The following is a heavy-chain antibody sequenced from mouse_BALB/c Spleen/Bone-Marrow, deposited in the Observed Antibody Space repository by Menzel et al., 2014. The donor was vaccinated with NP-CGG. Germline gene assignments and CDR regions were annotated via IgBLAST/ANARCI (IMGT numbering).Heavy chain of an antibody. J-gene: IGHJ3*01. D-gene: IGHD1-1*01. CDR2: IDPANGNT. V-gene: IGHV14-3*02. CDR3: ASYYYGSSSLAY. Sequence: EVNVVESGAELVKPGASVKLSCTASGFNIKDTYMHWVKQRPEQGLEWIGRIDPANGNTKYDPKFQGKATITADTSSNTAYLQLSSLTSEGTAVYYCASYYYGSSSLAYWGQGTLVTVSA. CDR1: GFNIKDTY.